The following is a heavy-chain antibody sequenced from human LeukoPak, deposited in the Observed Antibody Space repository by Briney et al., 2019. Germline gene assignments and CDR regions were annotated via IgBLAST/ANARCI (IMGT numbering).Heavy chain of an antibody. V-gene: IGHV4-4*07. D-gene: IGHD3-22*01. CDR2: IYTSGST. J-gene: IGHJ4*02. Sequence: SETLSLTCTVSGGSISSYYWSWIRQPAGKGLEWIGRIYTSGSTNYNPSLKSRVTISVDRSKNQFSLKLSSVTAADTAVYYCARGGKYYDSSGYTFDYWGQGTLVTVSS. CDR1: GGSISSYY. CDR3: ARGGKYYDSSGYTFDY.